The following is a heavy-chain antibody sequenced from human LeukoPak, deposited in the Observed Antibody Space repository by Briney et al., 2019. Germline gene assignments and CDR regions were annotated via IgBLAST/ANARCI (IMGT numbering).Heavy chain of an antibody. CDR3: ASTPLLGYYYMDV. CDR2: ISYDGSNK. V-gene: IGHV3-30*03. D-gene: IGHD7-27*01. Sequence: PGGSLRLSCAASGFTFSSYGMHWVRQAPGKGLEWVAVISYDGSNKYYADSVKGRFTISRDNSKNTLYLQMNSLRAEDTAVYYCASTPLLGYYYMDVWGKGTTVTVSS. CDR1: GFTFSSYG. J-gene: IGHJ6*03.